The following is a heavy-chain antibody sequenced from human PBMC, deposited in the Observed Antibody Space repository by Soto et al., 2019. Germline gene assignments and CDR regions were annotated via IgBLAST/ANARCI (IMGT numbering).Heavy chain of an antibody. CDR2: MSYNGNNK. D-gene: IGHD6-19*01. Sequence: GGSLRLSCTASGLTFKTYAMHWVRQAPGKGLEWVAVMSYNGNNKDYADSVKGRFTISRDNSKNTLYLQMNSLRAEDTAVYYCARDPLGIPVTGTSWLDPWGQGILVTAPQ. CDR1: GLTFKTYA. CDR3: ARDPLGIPVTGTSWLDP. V-gene: IGHV3-30-3*01. J-gene: IGHJ5*02.